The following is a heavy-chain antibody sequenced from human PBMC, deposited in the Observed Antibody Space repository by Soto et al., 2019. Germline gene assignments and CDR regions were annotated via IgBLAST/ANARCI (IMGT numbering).Heavy chain of an antibody. CDR1: GFTFSDYA. J-gene: IGHJ4*02. CDR3: AKGGRQWLVTSDFNY. V-gene: IGHV3-30*18. D-gene: IGHD6-19*01. Sequence: VQLVESGGGVVQPGRSLRLSCAASGFTFSDYAMHWVRQAPGKGLEWVAVVYHDGRNTHYADSVKGRFTISRDSSKNTVSLEMTRLRAEDTAVYYCAKGGRQWLVTSDFNYWGQGALVTGSS. CDR2: VYHDGRNT.